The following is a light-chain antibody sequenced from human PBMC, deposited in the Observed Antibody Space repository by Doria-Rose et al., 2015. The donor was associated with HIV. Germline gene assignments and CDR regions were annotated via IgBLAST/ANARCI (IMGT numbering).Light chain of an antibody. J-gene: IGKJ3*01. CDR1: QSLLYTSKNY. CDR2: GAS. Sequence: DIQMTQSPESLGMSLGDRATLNCTSNQSLLYTSKNYLAWYQQKPGQPPKLLIDGASTRQSVVPARFSGSGSGTDFTLTISSLEAEDVAVYYCQQYYDTPSFGPGTTVDIK. CDR3: QQYYDTPS. V-gene: IGKV4-1*01.